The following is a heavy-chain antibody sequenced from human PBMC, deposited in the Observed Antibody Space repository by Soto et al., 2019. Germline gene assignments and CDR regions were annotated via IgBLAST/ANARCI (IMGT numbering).Heavy chain of an antibody. J-gene: IGHJ5*02. V-gene: IGHV4-39*01. D-gene: IGHD1-1*01. Sequence: SETLSLTCTVSGGSISSSSYYWGWIRQPPGKGLEWIGSIYYSGSTYYNPSLKSRVAISVDTSKNQFSLELSSVTAADTAVYYCARHVKRSTTGTYNCFEPWGQGTLVTVS. CDR2: IYYSGST. CDR3: ARHVKRSTTGTYNCFEP. CDR1: GGSISSSSYY.